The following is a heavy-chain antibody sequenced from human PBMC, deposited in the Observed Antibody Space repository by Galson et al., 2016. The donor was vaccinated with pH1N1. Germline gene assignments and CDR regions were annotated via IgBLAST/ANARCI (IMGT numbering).Heavy chain of an antibody. Sequence: WTWIRQPAGKGLEWIGYIYTSGSTTYNPSLKSRVTMSVDTSKNQFSLKLTSVTAAVTAVYYCARGLAVAGTFHFDSWGQGTLVTVSS. CDR3: ARGLAVAGTFHFDS. V-gene: IGHV4-61*09. J-gene: IGHJ4*02. CDR2: IYTSGST. D-gene: IGHD6-19*01.